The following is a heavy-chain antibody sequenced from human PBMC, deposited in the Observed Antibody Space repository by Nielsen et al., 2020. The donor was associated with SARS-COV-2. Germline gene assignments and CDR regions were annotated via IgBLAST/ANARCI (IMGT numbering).Heavy chain of an antibody. J-gene: IGHJ4*02. CDR2: ISSSSSYT. D-gene: IGHD2-2*02. CDR3: ARRGSYCSSTSCYRGDYFEY. CDR1: GFTFSDYY. Sequence: GGSLRLSCAASGFTFSDYYMSWIRQAPGKGLEWVSYISSSSSYTNYADSVKGRFTISRDNAKNSLYLQMNSLRAEDTAVYYCARRGSYCSSTSCYRGDYFEYWGQGTLVTVSS. V-gene: IGHV3-11*06.